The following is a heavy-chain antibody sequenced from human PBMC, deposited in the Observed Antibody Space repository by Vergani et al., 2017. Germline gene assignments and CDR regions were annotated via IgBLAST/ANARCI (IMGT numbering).Heavy chain of an antibody. Sequence: QVQLVESGGGVVQPGRSLRLSCAASGFTFSSYGMHWVRQAPGKGLEWVAVISYDGSNKYYADSVKGRFTISRDNSKNTLYLQMNSLRAEDTAVYYCAKDFWWQRYLDYWSQGTLVTVSS. J-gene: IGHJ4*02. V-gene: IGHV3-30*18. CDR1: GFTFSSYG. CDR2: ISYDGSNK. D-gene: IGHD2-8*02. CDR3: AKDFWWQRYLDY.